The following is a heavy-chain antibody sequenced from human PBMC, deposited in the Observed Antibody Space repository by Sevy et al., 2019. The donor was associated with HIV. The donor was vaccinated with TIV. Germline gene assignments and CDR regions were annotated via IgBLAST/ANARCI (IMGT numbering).Heavy chain of an antibody. J-gene: IGHJ4*02. CDR1: GFTFRTYS. V-gene: IGHV3-21*04. CDR3: ARDFTIFGVVSGIDY. CDR2: ISDDSRYI. Sequence: GGSLRLSCAASGFTFRTYSMNWVRQAPGKGLEWLSSISDDSRYIHYSDSVKGRFTISRANAKNLLYLQMNNLRVEDTAIYYCARDFTIFGVVSGIDYWCQGNLVTVSS. D-gene: IGHD3-3*01.